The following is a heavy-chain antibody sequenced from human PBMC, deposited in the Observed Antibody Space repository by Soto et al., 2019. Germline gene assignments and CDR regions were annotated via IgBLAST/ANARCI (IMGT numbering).Heavy chain of an antibody. J-gene: IGHJ4*02. CDR3: ASADLYTGVFDY. D-gene: IGHD2-2*02. CDR1: GDSVSSNSAA. CDR2: TYYRSKWYN. V-gene: IGHV6-1*01. Sequence: PSQTLSLTCAISGDSVSSNSAAWNWIRQSPSRGLEWLGRTYYRSKWYNDHAVSVKSRITINPDTSKNQFSLQLNSVTPEDTAVYYCASADLYTGVFDYWGQGTLVTVSS.